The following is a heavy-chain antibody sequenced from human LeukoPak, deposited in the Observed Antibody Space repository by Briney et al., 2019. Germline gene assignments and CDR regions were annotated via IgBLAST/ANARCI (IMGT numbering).Heavy chain of an antibody. J-gene: IGHJ4*02. D-gene: IGHD4-23*01. Sequence: SETLSLTCAVYGGSFSGYYWSWIRQPPGKGLEWIGEINHSGSTNYNPSLKRRVTISVDTSKNQFSLKLSSVTAADTAVYYCASMRGQGDSRNINSFSDYWGQGTLVTVSS. CDR2: INHSGST. CDR3: ASMRGQGDSRNINSFSDY. CDR1: GGSFSGYY. V-gene: IGHV4-34*01.